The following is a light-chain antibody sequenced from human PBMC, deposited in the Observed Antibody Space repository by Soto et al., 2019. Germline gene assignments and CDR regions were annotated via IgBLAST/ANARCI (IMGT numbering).Light chain of an antibody. Sequence: DIQMTQSPSSLSGSVGDRFTVTCRASQGISNYLAWYQQKPGKVPKLLIYAASTLQSGVPSRFSGSGSGTDFTLTISSLQPEDVATYYCQKCGIAPFTFGGGTKVDIK. J-gene: IGKJ4*01. CDR3: QKCGIAPFT. CDR2: AAS. V-gene: IGKV1-27*01. CDR1: QGISNY.